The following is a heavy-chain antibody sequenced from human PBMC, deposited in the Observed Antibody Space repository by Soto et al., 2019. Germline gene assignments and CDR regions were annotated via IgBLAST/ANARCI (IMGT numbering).Heavy chain of an antibody. V-gene: IGHV4-31*03. CDR3: ARDSRWDPYYYYGMDV. CDR1: GGSISSGGYY. CDR2: IYYSGST. D-gene: IGHD1-26*01. Sequence: SETLSLTCTVSGGSISSGGYYWSWIRQHPGKGLEWIGYIYYSGSTYYNPSLKSRVTISVDTSKNQFSLRLSSVTAADTAVYYCARDSRWDPYYYYGMDVWGQGTTVTVSS. J-gene: IGHJ6*02.